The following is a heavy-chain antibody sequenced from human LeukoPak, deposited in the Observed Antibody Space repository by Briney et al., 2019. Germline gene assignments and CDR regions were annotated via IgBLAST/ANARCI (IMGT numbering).Heavy chain of an antibody. D-gene: IGHD3-16*01. J-gene: IGHJ4*02. Sequence: ASVKVSCKVSGYTLTELSMHWVRQAPGKGLEWMGGFDPEDGETIYAQRFQGRVTMTEDTSTDTAYMELSSLRSEDTAVYYCATGPWGSQPEADYWGQGTLVTVSS. CDR2: FDPEDGET. CDR1: GYTLTELS. V-gene: IGHV1-24*01. CDR3: ATGPWGSQPEADY.